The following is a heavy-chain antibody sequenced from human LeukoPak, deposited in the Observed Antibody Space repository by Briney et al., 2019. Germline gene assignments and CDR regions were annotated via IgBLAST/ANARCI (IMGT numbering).Heavy chain of an antibody. Sequence: SETLSLTCAVSIDSTNGNYWSWVRQSPGKGLEWIGEVHRSGSTNYKPSLKRRVTISIDRSKDQISLDLASVTAADTAVYYCARELLNAPTPGAYWGQGILVTVSS. J-gene: IGHJ4*02. CDR1: IDSTNGNY. CDR3: ARELLNAPTPGAY. CDR2: VHRSGST. V-gene: IGHV4-4*02. D-gene: IGHD2-21*01.